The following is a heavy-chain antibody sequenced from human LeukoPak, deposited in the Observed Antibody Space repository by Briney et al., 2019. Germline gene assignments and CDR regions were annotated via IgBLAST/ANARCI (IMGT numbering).Heavy chain of an antibody. CDR2: IIPIFGTA. Sequence: SVKVSCKASGGTFSSYAISRVRQAPGQGLEWMGGIIPIFGTANYAQKFQGRVTITADESTSTAYMELSSLRSEDTAVYYCARRNYGGNSLDYWGQGTLVTVSS. D-gene: IGHD4-23*01. CDR1: GGTFSSYA. V-gene: IGHV1-69*13. J-gene: IGHJ4*02. CDR3: ARRNYGGNSLDY.